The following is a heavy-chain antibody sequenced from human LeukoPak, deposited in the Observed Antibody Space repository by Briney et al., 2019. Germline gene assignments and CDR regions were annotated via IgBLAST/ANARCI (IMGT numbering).Heavy chain of an antibody. CDR3: AKGSYYNLDYFDY. V-gene: IGHV3-23*01. D-gene: IGHD3-10*01. Sequence: GGSLRLSCAASGFTFSSYAMSCVRQAPGKGLEWVSAISGSGGSTYYADSVKGRFTISRDNSKNTLYLQMNSLRAEDTAVYYCAKGSYYNLDYFDYWGQGTLATVSS. CDR2: ISGSGGST. J-gene: IGHJ4*02. CDR1: GFTFSSYA.